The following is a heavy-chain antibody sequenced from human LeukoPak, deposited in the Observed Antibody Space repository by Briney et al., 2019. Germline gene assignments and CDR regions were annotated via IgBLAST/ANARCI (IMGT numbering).Heavy chain of an antibody. J-gene: IGHJ5*02. Sequence: AGGSLRLSCAASGFTFSSYDMHWVRQATGKGLEWVSAIGTAGDTYYPGSVKGRFTISRENAKNSLYLQMNSLRAEDTAVYYCVRWYDSKRFDPWGQGTLVTVSS. CDR2: IGTAGDT. CDR1: GFTFSSYD. D-gene: IGHD3-16*01. CDR3: VRWYDSKRFDP. V-gene: IGHV3-13*01.